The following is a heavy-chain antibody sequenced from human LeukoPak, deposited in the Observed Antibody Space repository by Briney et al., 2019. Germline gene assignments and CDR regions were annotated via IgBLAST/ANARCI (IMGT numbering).Heavy chain of an antibody. V-gene: IGHV4-39*01. D-gene: IGHD2/OR15-2a*01. CDR3: ARQPNSDY. J-gene: IGHJ4*02. CDR2: IYYSGST. CDR1: GGSISSSSYC. Sequence: PSETLSLTCTVSGGSISSSSYCWGWIRQPPGKGLEWIGSIYYSGSTYYNPSLKSQVTISGDTSKNQFSLKLSSVTAAYTAVYYCARQPNSDYWGQGTLVTVSS.